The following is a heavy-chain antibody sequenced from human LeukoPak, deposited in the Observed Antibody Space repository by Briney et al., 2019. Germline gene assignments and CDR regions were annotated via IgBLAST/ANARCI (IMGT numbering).Heavy chain of an antibody. CDR2: TSSGSSWI. CDR3: ARDAGGRTQREGWFDP. V-gene: IGHV3-21*06. Sequence: GGSLRLSCAASGFTFSDYSMNWVRQAPGKGPEWVASTSSGSSWIYYADSVRGRFTISRDNAKNLLYLQMNSLRVEDTAIYYCARDAGGRTQREGWFDPWGQGTLVTVSS. CDR1: GFTFSDYS. D-gene: IGHD1-1*01. J-gene: IGHJ5*02.